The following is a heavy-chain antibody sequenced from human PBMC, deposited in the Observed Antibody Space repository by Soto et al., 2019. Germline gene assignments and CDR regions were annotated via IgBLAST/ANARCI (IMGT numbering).Heavy chain of an antibody. Sequence: PGESLKISCKCSGYSFTSYWISWVRQMPGKGLEWMGRIDPSDSYTNYSPSFQGHVTISADKSISTAYLQWSSLKASDTAMYYCARISDSSGPPDYYYYGMDVWGQGTTVTFSS. CDR3: ARISDSSGPPDYYYYGMDV. CDR1: GYSFTSYW. CDR2: IDPSDSYT. V-gene: IGHV5-10-1*01. D-gene: IGHD6-19*01. J-gene: IGHJ6*02.